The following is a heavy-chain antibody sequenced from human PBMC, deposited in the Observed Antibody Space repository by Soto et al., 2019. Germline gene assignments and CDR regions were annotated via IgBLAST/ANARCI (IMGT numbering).Heavy chain of an antibody. CDR3: ARRSLAWLYWFDP. Sequence: SETLSLTCTVSGDSISSYSWTWIRQPPGRRLEWIGYMYYTGSTNYNPSLKSRVSISVDTSKNQFSLKLRSVTAEDTAVYYCARRSLAWLYWFDPWGQGTLVTVSS. CDR1: GDSISSYS. J-gene: IGHJ5*02. CDR2: MYYTGST. V-gene: IGHV4-59*08. D-gene: IGHD3-10*01.